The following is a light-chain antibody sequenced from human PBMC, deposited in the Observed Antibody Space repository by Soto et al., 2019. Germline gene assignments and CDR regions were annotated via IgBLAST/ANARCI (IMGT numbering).Light chain of an antibody. V-gene: IGLV1-44*01. Sequence: QAVVTQPPSASGTPGQRVTISCSGXSSXIGSNTVNWYQQLPGTAPKLLIYSNNQRPSGVPDRFSGSKSGTSASLAISGLQSEDEADYYCAAWDDSLNGPVFGGGTKLTVL. CDR3: AAWDDSLNGPV. J-gene: IGLJ2*01. CDR2: SNN. CDR1: SSXIGSNT.